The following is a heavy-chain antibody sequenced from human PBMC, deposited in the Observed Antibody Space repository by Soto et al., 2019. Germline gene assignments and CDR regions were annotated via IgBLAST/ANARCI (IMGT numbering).Heavy chain of an antibody. V-gene: IGHV3-9*01. CDR3: AQDGEYSSSYFDY. J-gene: IGHJ4*02. CDR2: ISWNSGSI. Sequence: QSGGSLRLSCAASGFTFDDYAMHWVRQAPGKGLEWVSGISWNSGSIGYADSVKGRFTISRDNAKNSPYLQMKSLRAEDTALYYCAQDGEYSSSYFDYWGQGTLVTVSS. CDR1: GFTFDDYA. D-gene: IGHD6-6*01.